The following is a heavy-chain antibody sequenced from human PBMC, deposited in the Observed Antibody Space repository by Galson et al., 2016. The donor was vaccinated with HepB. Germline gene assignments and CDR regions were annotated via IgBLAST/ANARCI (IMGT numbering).Heavy chain of an antibody. V-gene: IGHV1-18*01. CDR2: IRADNGDT. J-gene: IGHJ6*02. D-gene: IGHD3-16*01. CDR3: AKYDRLRLLSF. Sequence: SVKVSCKASGYNFHNYHISWVRQAPGQGLECMGWIRADNGDTKSAQKFQGRVIMTADTYTATAYVELGGLRSDDTAVYYCAKYDRLRLLSFWGQGTAVPVSS. CDR1: GYNFHNYH.